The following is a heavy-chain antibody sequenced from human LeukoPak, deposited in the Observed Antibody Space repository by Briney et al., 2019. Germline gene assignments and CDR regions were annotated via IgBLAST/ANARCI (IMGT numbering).Heavy chain of an antibody. V-gene: IGHV1-8*01. CDR1: GYTFTSYD. CDR2: MNPNNGNT. Sequence: EASVKVSCKASGYTFTSYDINWVRQAPGQGLEWMASMNPNNGNTAYARKFQGRVTMTRDTSIGTAYLKLSALRSEDTAVYYCARLHWESGGIYFYYYMDVWGKGTTVTVSS. D-gene: IGHD3-16*01. J-gene: IGHJ6*03. CDR3: ARLHWESGGIYFYYYMDV.